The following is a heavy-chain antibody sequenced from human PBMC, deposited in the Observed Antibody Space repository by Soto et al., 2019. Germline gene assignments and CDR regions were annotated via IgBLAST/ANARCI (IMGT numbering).Heavy chain of an antibody. CDR3: AERDLHDN. Sequence: VHLLESGGALVQPGGSLRLSCIASGFTFRSFHMSWVRQAPGRGLEWVSGISDSGARTDYANSVKGRCTITRDNSKSTLYLQMNAVRSEDTDVYFCAERDLHDNWGQGTLVTVSS. CDR2: ISDSGART. J-gene: IGHJ4*02. V-gene: IGHV3-23*01. CDR1: GFTFRSFH.